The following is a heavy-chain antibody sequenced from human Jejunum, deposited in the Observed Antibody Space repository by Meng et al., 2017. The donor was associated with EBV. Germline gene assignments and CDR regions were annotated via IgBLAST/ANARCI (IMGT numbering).Heavy chain of an antibody. CDR2: INENGRTT. V-gene: IGHV3-74*01. J-gene: IGHJ4*02. CDR1: GFTFSTYW. Sequence: EVQLVESGGALVQPGGSLRLSWAASGFTFSTYWMHWVRQAPGKGLVWISRINENGRTTTYADSVRGRFTISRDNTKNTLYLQMNSLRAEDTAVYFCSRDLAGSYDDWGQGTLVTVSS. D-gene: IGHD6-25*01. CDR3: SRDLAGSYDD.